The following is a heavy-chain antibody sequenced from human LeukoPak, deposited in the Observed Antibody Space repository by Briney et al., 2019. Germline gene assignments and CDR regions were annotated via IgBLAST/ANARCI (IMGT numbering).Heavy chain of an antibody. V-gene: IGHV3-30-3*01. J-gene: IGHJ4*02. CDR2: ISYDGSNK. Sequence: GGSLRLSCAASGFTFSSYAMHWVRQAPGKGLEWVAVISYDGSNKYYADSVKGRFTISRDNSKNTLYLQMNSLRAEDTAVYYCARETNRGYSYSYYFDYWGQGTLVTVSS. D-gene: IGHD5-18*01. CDR3: ARETNRGYSYSYYFDY. CDR1: GFTFSSYA.